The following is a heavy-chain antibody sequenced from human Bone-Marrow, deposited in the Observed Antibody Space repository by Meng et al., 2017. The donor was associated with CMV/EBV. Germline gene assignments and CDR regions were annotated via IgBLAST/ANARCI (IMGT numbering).Heavy chain of an antibody. J-gene: IGHJ6*02. CDR3: AREGFGGDCYSCHGMDV. CDR2: ISSSSSYI. D-gene: IGHD2-21*01. Sequence: GESLKISCAASGFTFSSYSMNWVRQAPGKGLEWVSSISSSSSYIYYADSVKGRFTISRDNAKNSLYLQMNSLRAEDTAVYYCAREGFGGDCYSCHGMDVWGQGTTVTVSS. CDR1: GFTFSSYS. V-gene: IGHV3-21*01.